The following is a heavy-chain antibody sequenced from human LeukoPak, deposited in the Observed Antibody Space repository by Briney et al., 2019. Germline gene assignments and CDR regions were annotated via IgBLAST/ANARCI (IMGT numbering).Heavy chain of an antibody. V-gene: IGHV1-69*05. J-gene: IGHJ5*02. D-gene: IGHD2-15*01. Sequence: SVKVSCKASGGTFSSYAISWVRQAPGQGLEWMGGIIPIFGTANYAQKFQGRVTITRDTSASTAYMELSSLRSEDTAVYYCASCLRDSCYWFDPWGQGTLVTVSS. CDR3: ASCLRDSCYWFDP. CDR1: GGTFSSYA. CDR2: IIPIFGTA.